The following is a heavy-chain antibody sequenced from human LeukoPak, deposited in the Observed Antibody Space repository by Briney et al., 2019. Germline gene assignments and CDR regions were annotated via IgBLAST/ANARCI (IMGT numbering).Heavy chain of an antibody. J-gene: IGHJ4*02. CDR1: GFTFSSYA. CDR3: AKGTYYYGSGSFLDY. V-gene: IGHV3-23*01. CDR2: ISGSGGST. D-gene: IGHD3-10*01. Sequence: GGSLRLSCAASGFTFSSYAMSWVRQAPGKGLEWVSAISGSGGSTYYADSVKGRFTISSDNSKNTLYLQMNSLRAEDTAVYYCAKGTYYYGSGSFLDYWGQGTLVTVSS.